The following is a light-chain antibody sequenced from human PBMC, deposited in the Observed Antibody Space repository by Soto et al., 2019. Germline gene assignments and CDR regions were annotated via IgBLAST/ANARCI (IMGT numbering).Light chain of an antibody. CDR2: DVV. CDR1: SSDVGGFNS. J-gene: IGLJ1*01. V-gene: IGLV2-14*03. Sequence: QSVLTQPASVSGSPGQSITISCTGTSSDVGGFNSVSWYQLRPGTAPKLILYDVVDQPSGVSYRFSGSKSGNTASLTISGLQAADEADYFCSSYTSTMTNVFGSGTKVTVL. CDR3: SSYTSTMTNV.